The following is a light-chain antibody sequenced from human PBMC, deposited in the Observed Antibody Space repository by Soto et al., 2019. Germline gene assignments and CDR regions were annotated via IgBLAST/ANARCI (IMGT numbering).Light chain of an antibody. Sequence: EIVLTQSPATLSLSPGERAALSCRTSQSVNSYLAWYQQKPGQAPRLLVYDASDRATGIPARFSGSGSGTDFTLTISSLEPEDFAVYYCQQRSAGPPWTFGQGTKVEIK. CDR2: DAS. CDR1: QSVNSY. V-gene: IGKV3-11*01. J-gene: IGKJ1*01. CDR3: QQRSAGPPWT.